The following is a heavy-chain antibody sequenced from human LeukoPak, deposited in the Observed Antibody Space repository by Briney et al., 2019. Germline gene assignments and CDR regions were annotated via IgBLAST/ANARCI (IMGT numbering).Heavy chain of an antibody. D-gene: IGHD3-16*01. CDR1: GGSFSGYY. J-gene: IGHJ4*02. Sequence: SETLSLTCAVYGGSFSGYYWSWIRQPPGKGLEWIGEINHSGSTNYNPSLKSRVTISVDTSKNQFSLKLRSVTAADTAVYYCARRMYVVSFDYWGQGTLVTVSS. CDR3: ARRMYVVSFDY. V-gene: IGHV4-34*01. CDR2: INHSGST.